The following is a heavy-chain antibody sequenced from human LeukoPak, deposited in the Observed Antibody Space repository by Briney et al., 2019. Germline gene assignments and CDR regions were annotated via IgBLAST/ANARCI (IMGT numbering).Heavy chain of an antibody. CDR1: GFTFSSYA. CDR2: ISGSGGST. Sequence: GGSLRLSCAASGFTFSSYAMSWVRQAPGKGLEWVSAISGSGGSTYYADSVKGRFTISRDNSKNTLYLQMNSLRAGDTAVYYCAKGNILWWSGYFDYWGQGTLVTVSS. D-gene: IGHD2-21*01. CDR3: AKGNILWWSGYFDY. J-gene: IGHJ4*02. V-gene: IGHV3-23*01.